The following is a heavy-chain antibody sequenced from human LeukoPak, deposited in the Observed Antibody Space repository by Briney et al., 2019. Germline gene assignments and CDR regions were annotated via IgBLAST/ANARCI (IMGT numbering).Heavy chain of an antibody. V-gene: IGHV1-69*05. J-gene: IGHJ5*02. CDR1: GGTFSSYA. CDR3: ARDKLGTVAGNINWFDP. CDR2: IIPIFGTA. D-gene: IGHD6-19*01. Sequence: ASVKVSCKASGGTFSSYAISWARQAPGQGLEWMGRIIPIFGTANYAQKFQGRVTITTDESTSTAYMELSSLRSEDTAVYYCARDKLGTVAGNINWFDPWGQGTLVTVSS.